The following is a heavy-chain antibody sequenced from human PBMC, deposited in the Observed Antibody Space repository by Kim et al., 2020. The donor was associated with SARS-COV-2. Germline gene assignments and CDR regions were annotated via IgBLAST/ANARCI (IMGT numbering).Heavy chain of an antibody. D-gene: IGHD6-6*01. CDR3: ARVGYSSSSFDY. Sequence: YYADSLKDRFTISRDNAKKSVYLQLNSLRVDDTAVYYCARVGYSSSSFDYWGQGTLVTVSS. V-gene: IGHV3-7*01. J-gene: IGHJ4*02.